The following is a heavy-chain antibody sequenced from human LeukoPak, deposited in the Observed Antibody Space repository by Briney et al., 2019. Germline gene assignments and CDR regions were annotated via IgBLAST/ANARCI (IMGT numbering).Heavy chain of an antibody. CDR1: GFTFSSYS. CDR2: ISSSSSYI. V-gene: IGHV3-21*01. CDR3: ARERRYYDSSGYFNDAFDI. D-gene: IGHD3-22*01. J-gene: IGHJ3*02. Sequence: PGGSLRLSCAASGFTFSSYSMNWVRQAPGKGLEWVSSISSSSSYIYYADSVKGRFTISRDNAKNSLYLQVNSLRAEDTAVYYCARERRYYDSSGYFNDAFDIWGQGTMVTVSS.